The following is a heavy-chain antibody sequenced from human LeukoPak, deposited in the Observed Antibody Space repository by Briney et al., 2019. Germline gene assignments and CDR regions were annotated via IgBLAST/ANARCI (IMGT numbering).Heavy chain of an antibody. V-gene: IGHV4-38-2*02. CDR3: VRDRNYYFDY. J-gene: IGHJ4*02. Sequence: SETLSLTCTVSGYSISSGYYWGCIRQPPGKGLEWIGSFDQSGSTYYNPSLRSRVTISVDTSKNQFSLKLTSVTAAATAVYYCVRDRNYYFDYWGQGTLVTVSS. CDR1: GYSISSGYY. CDR2: FDQSGST.